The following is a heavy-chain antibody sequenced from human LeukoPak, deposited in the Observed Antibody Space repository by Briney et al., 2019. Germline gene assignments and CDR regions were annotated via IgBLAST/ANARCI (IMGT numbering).Heavy chain of an antibody. Sequence: SETLSLTCTVSGGSISSYYWSWIRQPPGKGLEWIGYIYYSGSTNYNPSLKSRVTISVDTSKNQFSLKLSSVTAADTAVYYCARLDRGINAAHFDYWGQGTLATVSS. CDR1: GGSISSYY. D-gene: IGHD6-25*01. V-gene: IGHV4-59*08. CDR2: IYYSGST. J-gene: IGHJ4*02. CDR3: ARLDRGINAAHFDY.